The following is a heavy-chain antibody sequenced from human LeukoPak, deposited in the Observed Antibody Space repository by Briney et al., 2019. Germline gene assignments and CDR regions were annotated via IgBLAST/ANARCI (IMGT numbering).Heavy chain of an antibody. Sequence: SETLSLTCTVSGGSISSGGYSWSWIRQPPGKGLEWIGYIYHSGSTYYNPSLKSRVTISVDRSKNQFSLKLSSVTAADTAVYYCARGSNRVDTAMVLDYWGQGTLVTVSS. D-gene: IGHD5-18*01. CDR2: IYHSGST. V-gene: IGHV4-30-2*01. CDR3: ARGSNRVDTAMVLDY. CDR1: GGSISSGGYS. J-gene: IGHJ4*02.